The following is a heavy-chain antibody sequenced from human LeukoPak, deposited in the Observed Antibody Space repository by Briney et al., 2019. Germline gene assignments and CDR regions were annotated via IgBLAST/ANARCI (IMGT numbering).Heavy chain of an antibody. CDR3: ARVREYYDSSGYLTNYFDY. V-gene: IGHV3-7*01. CDR1: GFTFSSYW. Sequence: GGSLRLSCAASGFTFSSYWMSWVRQAPGKGLEWVANIKQDGSEKYYVDSVKGRFTISRDNAKNSLYLQMNSLRAEDTAVYYCARVREYYDSSGYLTNYFDYWGQGTLVTVSS. D-gene: IGHD3-22*01. J-gene: IGHJ4*02. CDR2: IKQDGSEK.